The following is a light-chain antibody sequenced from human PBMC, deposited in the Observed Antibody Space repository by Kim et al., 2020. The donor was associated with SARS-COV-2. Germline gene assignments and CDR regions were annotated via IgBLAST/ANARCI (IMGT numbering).Light chain of an antibody. CDR2: DAS. V-gene: IGKV3-11*01. CDR3: QQRSNRVT. Sequence: SLSPGERATLSCRASETISTYFAWYQQKPGQAPRLLIYDASKRATGIPARFSGSGSGTDFTLSISSLEPEDFAVYYCQQRSNRVTFGGGTKVDIK. J-gene: IGKJ4*01. CDR1: ETISTY.